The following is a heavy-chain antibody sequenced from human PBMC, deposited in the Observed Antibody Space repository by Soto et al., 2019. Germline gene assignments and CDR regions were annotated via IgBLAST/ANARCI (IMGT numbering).Heavy chain of an antibody. V-gene: IGHV3-23*01. D-gene: IGHD3-22*01. CDR2: ISGSGGST. CDR1: GFTFSSYA. CDR3: AKGLGYYDSSGSPDAFDI. Sequence: GSLRLSCAASGFTFSSYAMSWVRQAPGKGLEWVSAISGSGGSTYYADSVKGRFTISRDNSKNTLYLQMNSLRAEDTAVYYCAKGLGYYDSSGSPDAFDIWGQGTMVTV. J-gene: IGHJ3*02.